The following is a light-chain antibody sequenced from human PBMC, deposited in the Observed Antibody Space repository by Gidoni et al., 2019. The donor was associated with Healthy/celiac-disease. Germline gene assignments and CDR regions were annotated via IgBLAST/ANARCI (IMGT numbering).Light chain of an antibody. CDR2: DVS. Sequence: QSALTQPASVSGSPGQSITISCTGTSSDVGGYNYVSWYQHHPGKAPKLMIYDVSNRPPGVSDRFSGSKSGITASLSISGLQAEDEADYYCNSYTSNSIWVFGGGTKLTVL. CDR1: SSDVGGYNY. J-gene: IGLJ3*02. CDR3: NSYTSNSIWV. V-gene: IGLV2-14*03.